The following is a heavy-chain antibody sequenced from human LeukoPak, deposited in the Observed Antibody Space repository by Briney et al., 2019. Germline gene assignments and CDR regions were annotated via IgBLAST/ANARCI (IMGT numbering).Heavy chain of an antibody. D-gene: IGHD2-15*01. V-gene: IGHV3-33*01. CDR1: GFTFSDYG. CDR2: IWYDGGKK. J-gene: IGHJ3*01. CDR3: VRYCNGGSCYRAAFDV. Sequence: GGSLRLSCAASGFTFSDYGMYWVRQAPGKGLEWVALIWYDGGKKYYTDSVRGRFTISRDNSKNTLYLQMDSLRAEDTAVYYCVRYCNGGSCYRAAFDVWGPGTMVTVSS.